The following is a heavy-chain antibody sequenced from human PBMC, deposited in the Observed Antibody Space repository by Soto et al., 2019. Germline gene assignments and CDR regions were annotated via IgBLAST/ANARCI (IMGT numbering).Heavy chain of an antibody. V-gene: IGHV1-2*02. CDR3: ARGSVYSYGYSLDY. J-gene: IGHJ4*02. Sequence: ASVKVSCKASGYTFTGYYMHWVRQAPGQGPEWMGWINPNSGGTNYAQKFQGRVTMTRDTSISTAYMELSRLRSDDTAVYYCARGSVYSYGYSLDYWGQGTLVTVSS. D-gene: IGHD5-18*01. CDR1: GYTFTGYY. CDR2: INPNSGGT.